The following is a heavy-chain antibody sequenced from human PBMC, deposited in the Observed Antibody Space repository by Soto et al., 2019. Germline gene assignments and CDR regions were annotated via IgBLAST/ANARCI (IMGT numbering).Heavy chain of an antibody. CDR2: IIPIFGTA. CDR3: ARAGYCSGGSCSHAIDY. CDR1: GGTFSSYP. J-gene: IGHJ4*02. Sequence: SVKVSCKASGGTFSSYPISWVRQAPGQGLEWMGGIIPIFGTANYAHNFQGRVTITADESTSTAYMELSSLRSEDTAVYYCARAGYCSGGSCSHAIDYWGQGTLVTVSS. D-gene: IGHD2-15*01. V-gene: IGHV1-69*13.